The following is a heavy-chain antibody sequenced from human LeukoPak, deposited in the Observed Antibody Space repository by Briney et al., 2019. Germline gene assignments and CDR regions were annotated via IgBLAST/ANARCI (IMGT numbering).Heavy chain of an antibody. Sequence: PGGSLRLSCAASGFTFSSYDMHWVRQATGKGLEWVSAIGTAGDTYYPGSVKGRFTISRENAKNSLYLQMNSLRAGDTAVYYCARDGAAGGFDYWGQGTLVTVSS. D-gene: IGHD6-13*01. CDR3: ARDGAAGGFDY. CDR1: GFTFSSYD. V-gene: IGHV3-13*01. J-gene: IGHJ4*02. CDR2: IGTAGDT.